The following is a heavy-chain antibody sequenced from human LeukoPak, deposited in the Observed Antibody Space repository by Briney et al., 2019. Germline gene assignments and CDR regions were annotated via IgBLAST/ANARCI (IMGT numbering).Heavy chain of an antibody. Sequence: GGSLRLSCAASGFTVSSNYMSWVRQAPGKGLEWVSVIYSGGSTYYADSVKGRFTISRDNSKNTLYLQMNSLRAEDTAVYYCARDRSAYCSSTSCYYYYYYGMDVWGQGTTVTVS. D-gene: IGHD2-2*01. V-gene: IGHV3-53*01. CDR3: ARDRSAYCSSTSCYYYYYYGMDV. J-gene: IGHJ6*02. CDR2: IYSGGST. CDR1: GFTVSSNY.